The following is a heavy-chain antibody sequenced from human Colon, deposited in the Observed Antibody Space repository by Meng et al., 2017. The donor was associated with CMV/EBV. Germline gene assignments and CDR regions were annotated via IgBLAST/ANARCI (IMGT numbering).Heavy chain of an antibody. CDR2: INEDGTTT. Sequence: PVESGGGLVLPWGSLRLSCAASGFTLNKYWMHWVRQAPGEGLVWVARINEDGTTTNYADSVKGRFTISRDNAKNTVYLQLNSLRAEDTAVYYCVRDIRVDDYWGQGTLVTVSS. J-gene: IGHJ4*02. V-gene: IGHV3-74*01. CDR1: GFTLNKYW. CDR3: VRDIRVDDY. D-gene: IGHD2-15*01.